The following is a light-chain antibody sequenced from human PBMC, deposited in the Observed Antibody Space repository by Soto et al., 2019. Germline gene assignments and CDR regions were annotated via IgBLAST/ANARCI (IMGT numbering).Light chain of an antibody. Sequence: EITMTQFPATLSASPGEGVTLSCRAAQDVTTNFAWYQHKRGQAPRLLIYDISIRATGVPARFSGSGSGTEFTLSISGLQSEDFEVYFCQQYNNWHFYFGQGTRLEI. CDR1: QDVTTN. CDR3: QQYNNWHFY. J-gene: IGKJ5*01. CDR2: DIS. V-gene: IGKV3-15*01.